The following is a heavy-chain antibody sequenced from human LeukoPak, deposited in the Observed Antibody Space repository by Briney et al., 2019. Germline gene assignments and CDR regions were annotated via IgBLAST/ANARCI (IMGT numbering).Heavy chain of an antibody. Sequence: SETLSLTCAVSNYPITSDYYWVWIRRPPGQGLEWIGQIFHSGIAHYNPSLKSRVTMSVDTSRSQFSVNLNSVTAADTAVYFWGRAGFGTAYNRFYYYMDVWGKGTTVTVSS. V-gene: IGHV4-38-2*01. J-gene: IGHJ6*03. CDR1: NYPITSDYY. CDR3: GRAGFGTAYNRFYYYMDV. D-gene: IGHD3-16*01. CDR2: IFHSGIA.